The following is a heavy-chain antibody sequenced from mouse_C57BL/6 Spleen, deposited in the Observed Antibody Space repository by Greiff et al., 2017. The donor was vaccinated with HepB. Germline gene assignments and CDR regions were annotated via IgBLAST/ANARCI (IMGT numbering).Heavy chain of an antibody. D-gene: IGHD2-4*01. CDR3: TGEIYYDYEGFAY. J-gene: IGHJ3*01. CDR1: GFTFSNYW. Sequence: LQQSGGGLVQPGGSMKLSCVASGFTFSNYWMNWVRQSPEKGLEWVAQIRLKSDNYATHYAESVKGRFTISRDDSKSIVYLQLNNLRAEDTGSYYCTGEIYYDYEGFAYWGQGTLVTVSA. CDR2: IRLKSDNYAT. V-gene: IGHV6-3*01.